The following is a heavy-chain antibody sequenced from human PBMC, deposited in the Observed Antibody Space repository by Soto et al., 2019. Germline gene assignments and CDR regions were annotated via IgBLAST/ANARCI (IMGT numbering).Heavy chain of an antibody. CDR1: GYNFTSYG. CDR3: ASAKVSSWAPDDYGDDY. CDR2: ISAYNGKT. J-gene: IGHJ4*02. V-gene: IGHV1-18*01. Sequence: ASVKVSCKASGYNFTSYGISWVGQAPGQGREWMGWISAYNGKTNYAQKLQGRVTMTTDTSTSTAYMELRSLRSADTAVYYCASAKVSSWAPDDYGDDYWGQGTLVT. D-gene: IGHD4-17*01.